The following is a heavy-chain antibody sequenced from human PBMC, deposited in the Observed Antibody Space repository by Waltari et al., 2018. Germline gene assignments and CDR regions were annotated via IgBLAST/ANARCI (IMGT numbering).Heavy chain of an antibody. CDR3: AKDSGYSMIRGRENS. CDR1: GFDYSSYA. J-gene: IGHJ4*02. CDR2: IDNSGETT. D-gene: IGHD3-10*01. Sequence: VYLLESGGGLVQPGGSLRLSCVGSGFDYSSYAMSWVRQAPGKGLEWVTGIDNSGETTYYVGSVKGRFTISRDDSRNTVYLHMPTLRVDDTAVYYCAKDSGYSMIRGRENSWGQGTLVIVSS. V-gene: IGHV3-23*05.